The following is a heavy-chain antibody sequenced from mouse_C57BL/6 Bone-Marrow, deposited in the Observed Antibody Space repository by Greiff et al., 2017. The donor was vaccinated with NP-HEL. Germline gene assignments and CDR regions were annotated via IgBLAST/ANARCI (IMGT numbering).Heavy chain of an antibody. V-gene: IGHV1-82*01. D-gene: IGHD1-1*01. CDR2: IYPGDGDT. Sequence: VQLQQSGPELVKPGASVKISCKASGYAFSSSWMNWVKQRPGKGLEWIGRIYPGDGDTNYNGKFKGKATLTADKSSSTAYMQHSSLTSEDSAVYFCARRDYYGSSYVYYFDYWGQGTTLTVSS. CDR1: GYAFSSSW. CDR3: ARRDYYGSSYVYYFDY. J-gene: IGHJ2*01.